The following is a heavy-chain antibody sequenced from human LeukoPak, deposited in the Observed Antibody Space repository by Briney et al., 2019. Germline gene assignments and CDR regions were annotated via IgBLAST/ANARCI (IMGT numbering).Heavy chain of an antibody. D-gene: IGHD3-22*01. CDR3: VKGHYYDSSGYSLPEY. CDR2: ISGDGGST. CDR1: GFTFSNCP. Sequence: GGSLRLSCSASGFTFSNCPMYWVRQGPGKGLEYVSGISGDGGSTHYADSVRGRFAISRDTSKNTLYLQMSSLRTEDTAVYFCVKGHYYDSSGYSLPEYWGQGTLVTVSS. V-gene: IGHV3-64D*06. J-gene: IGHJ4*02.